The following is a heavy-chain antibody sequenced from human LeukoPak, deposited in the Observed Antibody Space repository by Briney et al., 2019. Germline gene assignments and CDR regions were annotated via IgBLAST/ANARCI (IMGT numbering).Heavy chain of an antibody. CDR1: GFTFSSYA. J-gene: IGHJ4*02. CDR3: AIGGALWWTFDY. CDR2: ISYDGSNK. V-gene: IGHV3-30-3*01. D-gene: IGHD2-21*01. Sequence: PGGSLRLSCAASGFTFSSYAMSWVRQAPGKGLEWVAVISYDGSNKFYADSVKGRFTISRDNSKNTLYLQMNSLIAEDTAVYYCAIGGALWWTFDYWGQGTLVTVSA.